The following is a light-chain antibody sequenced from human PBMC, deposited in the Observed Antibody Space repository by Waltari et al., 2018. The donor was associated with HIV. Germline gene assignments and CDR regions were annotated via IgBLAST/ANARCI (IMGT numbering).Light chain of an antibody. V-gene: IGKV3-15*01. J-gene: IGKJ1*01. CDR3: QQYNNWPPERT. CDR1: QSVSSN. CDR2: GAS. Sequence: EIVMTQSQATLSVSPGDRATISCRASQSVSSNLAWYQQKPGPAPRLLIYGASTRATGIPARFSGSGSGTEFTLTISSLRSEDFAVYYCQQYNNWPPERTFGQGTKVEIK.